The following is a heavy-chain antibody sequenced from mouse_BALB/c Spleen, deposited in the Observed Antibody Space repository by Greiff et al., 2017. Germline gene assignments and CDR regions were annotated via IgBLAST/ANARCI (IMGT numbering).Heavy chain of an antibody. J-gene: IGHJ4*01. Sequence: EVQVVESGGGLVQPGGSLKLSCAASGFTFSSYGMSWVRQTPDKRLELVATINSNGGSTYYPDSVKGRFTISRDNAKNTLYLQMSSLKSEDTAMYYCAREGELGAMDYWGQGTSVTVSS. CDR1: GFTFSSYG. V-gene: IGHV5-6-3*01. CDR2: INSNGGST. CDR3: AREGELGAMDY.